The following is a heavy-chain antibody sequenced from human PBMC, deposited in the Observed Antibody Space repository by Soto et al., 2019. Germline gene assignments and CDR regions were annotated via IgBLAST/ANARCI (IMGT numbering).Heavy chain of an antibody. Sequence: ASVKVSCKASGYTFTGYYMHWVRQAPGQGLEWMGWINPNSGGTNYAQKFQGWVTMTRDTSISTAYMELSRLRSDDTALYYCARGATYYYDSSGYPWAFDIWGQGTMVTVSS. CDR3: ARGATYYYDSSGYPWAFDI. CDR2: INPNSGGT. J-gene: IGHJ3*02. CDR1: GYTFTGYY. D-gene: IGHD3-22*01. V-gene: IGHV1-2*04.